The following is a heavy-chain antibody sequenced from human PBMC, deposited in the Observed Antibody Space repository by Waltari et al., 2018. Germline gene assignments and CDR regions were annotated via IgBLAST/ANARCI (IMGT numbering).Heavy chain of an antibody. J-gene: IGHJ6*02. Sequence: QVQLVQSGAEVKKPGSSVKVSCKASGGTFSSYAISWVRQAPGQGLEWMGGIIPIFGTSNYAQKVQGRVTITADESTSTAYMELSSLRSEDTAVYYCAREFRSYLSGTYYYYGMDVWGQGATVTVSS. CDR3: AREFRSYLSGTYYYYGMDV. CDR2: IIPIFGTS. CDR1: GGTFSSYA. D-gene: IGHD1-26*01. V-gene: IGHV1-69*01.